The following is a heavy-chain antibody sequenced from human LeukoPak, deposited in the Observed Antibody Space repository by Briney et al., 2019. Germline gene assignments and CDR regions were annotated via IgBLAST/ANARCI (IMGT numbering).Heavy chain of an antibody. V-gene: IGHV1-46*01. CDR3: ARDGGKVGATGPFDF. Sequence: ASVKVSCKASGYAFTSYYVHWVRQAPGQGLEWMGIINPSGGSTSYAQKLQGRVTMTTDTSTSTAYMELRSLRSDDTAVYYCARDGGKVGATGPFDFWGQGTLVNVPS. CDR2: INPSGGST. D-gene: IGHD1-26*01. CDR1: GYAFTSYY. J-gene: IGHJ4*02.